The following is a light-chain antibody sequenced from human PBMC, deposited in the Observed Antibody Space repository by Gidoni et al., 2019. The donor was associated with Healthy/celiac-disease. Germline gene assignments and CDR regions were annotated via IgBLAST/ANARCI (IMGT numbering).Light chain of an antibody. V-gene: IGKV1-5*01. CDR1: QSISSW. CDR3: QQYNSYSQYT. CDR2: DAS. Sequence: DIQMTKSPSTLSASVGERVTITCRASQSISSWLAWYQQKPGKAPKLLIYDASSLESGVPSRFSGSGSGTEFTLTISSLQPDDFATYYCQQYNSYSQYTFGQGTKLEIK. J-gene: IGKJ2*01.